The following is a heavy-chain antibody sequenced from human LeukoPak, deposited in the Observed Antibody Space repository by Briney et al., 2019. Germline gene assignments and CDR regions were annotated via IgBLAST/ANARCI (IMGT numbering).Heavy chain of an antibody. J-gene: IGHJ5*02. V-gene: IGHV1-24*01. D-gene: IGHD6-19*01. CDR2: FDPEDGET. CDR3: ATGKGESSGWDWFDP. Sequence: ASVKVSCKVSGYTLTELSMHWVRQAPGKGLEWMGGFDPEDGETIYAQKFQGRVTMTEDTSTDTAYMELSSLRSKDTAVYYCATGKGESSGWDWFDPWGQGTLVTVSS. CDR1: GYTLTELS.